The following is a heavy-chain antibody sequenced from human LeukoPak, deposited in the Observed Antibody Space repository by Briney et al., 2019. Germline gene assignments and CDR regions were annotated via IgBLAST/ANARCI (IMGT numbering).Heavy chain of an antibody. CDR1: GYTFTSYG. Sequence: ASVKVSCKASGYTFTSYGISWVRQAPGQGLEWMGWISAYNGNTNYAQKLQGRVTVTTDTSTSTAYMELRSLRSDDTAVYYCARDRRNMYYYDSSGYTPNHDYWGQGTLVTVSS. CDR3: ARDRRNMYYYDSSGYTPNHDY. V-gene: IGHV1-18*01. CDR2: ISAYNGNT. J-gene: IGHJ4*02. D-gene: IGHD3-22*01.